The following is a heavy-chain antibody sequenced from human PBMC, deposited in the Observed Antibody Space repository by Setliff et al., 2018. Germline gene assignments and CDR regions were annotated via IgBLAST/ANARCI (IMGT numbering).Heavy chain of an antibody. CDR1: GYTFTGYY. CDR3: ARDKADYYDRSGYSGASDV. Sequence: GASVKVSCKASGYTFTGYYMHWVRQAPGQGLEWMGGIIPMFDTGIYAEKFQGRVTLSADESTSTVYMELTRLRPEDTAIYYCARDKADYYDRSGYSGASDVWGQGTMVTVSS. J-gene: IGHJ3*01. CDR2: IIPMFDTG. D-gene: IGHD3-22*01. V-gene: IGHV1-69*13.